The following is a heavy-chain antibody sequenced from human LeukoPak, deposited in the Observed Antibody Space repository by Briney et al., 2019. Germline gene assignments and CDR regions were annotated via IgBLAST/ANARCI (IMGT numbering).Heavy chain of an antibody. Sequence: GRSLRLSCAASGFTFSSYAISWVRQAPGQGLEWMGGIIPIFGTANYAQKFQGRVTITADESTSTAYMELSSLRSEDTAVYYCAREITIFGVVRRTRYFDYWGQGTLVTVSS. J-gene: IGHJ4*02. CDR1: GFTFSSYA. CDR2: IIPIFGTA. CDR3: AREITIFGVVRRTRYFDY. V-gene: IGHV1-69*01. D-gene: IGHD3-3*01.